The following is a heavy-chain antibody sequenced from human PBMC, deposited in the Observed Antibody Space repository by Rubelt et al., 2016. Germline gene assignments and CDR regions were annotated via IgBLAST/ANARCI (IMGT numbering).Heavy chain of an antibody. J-gene: IGHJ6*02. D-gene: IGHD1-26*01. V-gene: IGHV4-34*01. Sequence: QVQLQQWGAGLLKPSETLSLTCAVYGGSFSGYYWSWIRQPPGKGLEWIGEINHSGSTNSNPSLKSRVTISVDTSKNQFALKLSSVTAADTAVYYCARGRMGFHYYYYGMDVWGQGTTVTVSS. CDR3: ARGRMGFHYYYYGMDV. CDR1: GGSFSGYY. CDR2: INHSGST.